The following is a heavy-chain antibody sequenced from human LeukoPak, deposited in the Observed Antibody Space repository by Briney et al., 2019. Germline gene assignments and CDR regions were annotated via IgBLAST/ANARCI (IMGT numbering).Heavy chain of an antibody. D-gene: IGHD2-2*01. CDR3: ARDEEFVVVPAPLGI. CDR2: ISGSGGST. J-gene: IGHJ3*02. CDR1: GFTFSSYA. Sequence: GGSLRLSCAASGFTFSSYAMSWVRQAPGKGLEWVSAISGSGGSTYYADSVKGRFTISRDNSKNTLYLQMNSLRAEDTAVYYCARDEEFVVVPAPLGIWGQGTMITVSS. V-gene: IGHV3-23*01.